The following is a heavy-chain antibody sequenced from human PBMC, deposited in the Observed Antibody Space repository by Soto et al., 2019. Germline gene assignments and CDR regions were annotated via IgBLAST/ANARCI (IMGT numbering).Heavy chain of an antibody. J-gene: IGHJ4*02. CDR1: GYTFTNYY. V-gene: IGHV1-46*01. Sequence: QVHLVQSGAEVKKPGASVKVSCKASGYTFTNYYIHWLRQGPGQGLEWLGILRPRTGNTGYAQRFQGRVTRTRDTSTGTVYMELTSLKSDDTAVYYCAREPNESFYFDYWGQGTQVTVSS. CDR2: LRPRTGNT. CDR3: AREPNESFYFDY.